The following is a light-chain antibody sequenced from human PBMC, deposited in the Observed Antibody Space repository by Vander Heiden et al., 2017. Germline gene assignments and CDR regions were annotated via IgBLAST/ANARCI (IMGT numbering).Light chain of an antibody. J-gene: IGLJ1*01. CDR1: NIGRKR. Sequence: SYVLTQPPSVSVAPGQPAKITCGGKNIGRKRVHWYQQRPGQAPGLVVYDDSDRPSGIPERFSGSNSGNAATLTISRVEAGDEADYYCQVWDSTTDHHVFATGTKVTVL. V-gene: IGLV3-21*02. CDR2: DDS. CDR3: QVWDSTTDHHV.